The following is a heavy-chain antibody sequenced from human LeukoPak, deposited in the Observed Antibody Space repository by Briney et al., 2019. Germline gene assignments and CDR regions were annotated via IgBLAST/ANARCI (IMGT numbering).Heavy chain of an antibody. D-gene: IGHD3-3*01. J-gene: IGHJ4*02. CDR1: GGSISSFH. V-gene: IGHV4-59*01. Sequence: SETLSLTCTVSGGSISSFHWNWLRQSPGRGLEWIGYIYGGGVTNYNPSLRFRVTMSIDTSKNKFSLNLKFVTAEDTAVYYCARSVGTNWSYFFDYWGQGTLVTVSS. CDR3: ARSVGTNWSYFFDY. CDR2: IYGGGVT.